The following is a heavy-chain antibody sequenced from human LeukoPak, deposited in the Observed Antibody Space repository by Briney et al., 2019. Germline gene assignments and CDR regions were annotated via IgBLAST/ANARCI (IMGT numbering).Heavy chain of an antibody. Sequence: PGGSLRLSCAVSGVKFTDSWMSWVRQAPGKGLEWVGRIKNKADGGTAEYSAPVKGRFTISRDNSKNTLYLQMNSLRAEDTAVYYCAKGQTYYYDSSGYYSEPYFDYWGQGTLVTVSS. J-gene: IGHJ4*02. CDR2: IKNKADGGTA. D-gene: IGHD3-22*01. CDR1: GVKFTDSW. CDR3: AKGQTYYYDSSGYYSEPYFDY. V-gene: IGHV3-15*01.